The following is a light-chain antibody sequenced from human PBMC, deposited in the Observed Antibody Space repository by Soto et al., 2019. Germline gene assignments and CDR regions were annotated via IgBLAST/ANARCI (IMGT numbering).Light chain of an antibody. J-gene: IGLJ1*01. CDR2: GTI. Sequence: QSVLTQPPSVSGAPGQRVTISCTGSSSNIGAGFDVHWYQQVPGTAPKLLIFGTINRPSGVPDRFSGSKSGTSASLAINGLQAEDEAEYYCQSYASSLSGHNYVFGPRTKVTVL. CDR1: SSNIGAGFD. V-gene: IGLV1-40*01. CDR3: QSYASSLSGHNYV.